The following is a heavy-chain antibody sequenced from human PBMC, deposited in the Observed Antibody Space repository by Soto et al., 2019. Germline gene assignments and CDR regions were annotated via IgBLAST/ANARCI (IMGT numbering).Heavy chain of an antibody. CDR1: GFTVSSSY. V-gene: IGHV3-66*01. J-gene: IGHJ4*02. CDR2: IYSSGST. D-gene: IGHD5-12*01. Sequence: GGSLRLSCAASGFTVSSSYMSWVRQAPGKGLEWVSVIYSSGSTYYADSVKGRFTISRDNSKNTMYLQMNSLRAEDTAVYYCARNVGLREKTFDYWGQGILVTVSS. CDR3: ARNVGLREKTFDY.